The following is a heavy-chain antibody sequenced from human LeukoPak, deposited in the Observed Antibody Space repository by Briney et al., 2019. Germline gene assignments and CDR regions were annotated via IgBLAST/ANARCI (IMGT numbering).Heavy chain of an antibody. CDR3: ARGGQPVPSLDY. D-gene: IGHD6-6*01. J-gene: IGHJ4*02. CDR2: IIPILGIA. CDR1: GGTFSSYA. V-gene: IGHV1-69*04. Sequence: SVKVSCKASGGTFSSYAISWVRQAPGQGLEWMGRIIPILGIANYAQKFQGRVTITADESTSTAYMELSSLRSEDTAVYYCARGGQPVPSLDYWGQGTLVTVSS.